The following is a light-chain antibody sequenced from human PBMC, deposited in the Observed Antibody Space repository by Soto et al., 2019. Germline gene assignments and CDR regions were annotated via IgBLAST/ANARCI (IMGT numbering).Light chain of an antibody. V-gene: IGLV2-14*01. CDR3: TSYSSSSTFYV. CDR2: QVT. J-gene: IGLJ1*01. CDR1: SSDIGGYYY. Sequence: SALTPPASVSGSPGQSITISCTGTSSDIGGYYYVSWYQHHPGKAPKLIIYQVTNRPSGVSHRFSGSKSGNTASLTISGLQAEDEADYYCTSYSSSSTFYVFGTGTKVTV.